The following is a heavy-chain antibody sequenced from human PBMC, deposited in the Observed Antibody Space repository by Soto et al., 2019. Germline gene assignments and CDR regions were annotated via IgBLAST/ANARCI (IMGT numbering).Heavy chain of an antibody. Sequence: SETLSLTCTFSGCSISSYYWSWIRQPPGKGLEWIGYIYYSGSTNYNPSLKSRVTISVDTSKNQFSLKLSSVTAADTAVYYCARATTGTFENVYWGQGTLVTVSS. J-gene: IGHJ4*02. V-gene: IGHV4-59*01. CDR2: IYYSGST. CDR3: ARATTGTFENVY. D-gene: IGHD1-1*01. CDR1: GCSISSYY.